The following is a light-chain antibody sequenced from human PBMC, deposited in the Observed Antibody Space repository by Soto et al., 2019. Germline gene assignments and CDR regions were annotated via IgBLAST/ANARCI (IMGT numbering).Light chain of an antibody. V-gene: IGKV1-5*01. CDR3: QQYDTYWT. J-gene: IGKJ1*01. CDR2: DAS. Sequence: DIQMNQSPATLSASVGDRVTITCRASHSMSTWLAWYQQTPAKAPKLLIYDASSLESGVPSRFTGSGSGTKFTRTINRLQPDDFATYYCQQYDTYWTVGQGTKVEIK. CDR1: HSMSTW.